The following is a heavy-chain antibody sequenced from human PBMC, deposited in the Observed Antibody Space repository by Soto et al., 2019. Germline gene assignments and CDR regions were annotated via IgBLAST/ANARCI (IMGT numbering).Heavy chain of an antibody. D-gene: IGHD2-15*01. CDR1: GDTFASYG. CDR2: ISVNSGNT. Sequence: QVQLVQSGPEVKKPGASVKVSCKASGDTFASYGINWVRQAPGQGLEWMGWISVNSGNTNYAQSFQGRVTMTTDTSTTIVFMELRSLRSDDTAVYYCAGGIGLGQGFDYWGEGTLVTVSS. CDR3: AGGIGLGQGFDY. V-gene: IGHV1-18*01. J-gene: IGHJ4*02.